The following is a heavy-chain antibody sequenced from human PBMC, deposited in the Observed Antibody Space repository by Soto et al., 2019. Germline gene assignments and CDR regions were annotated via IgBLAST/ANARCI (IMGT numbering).Heavy chain of an antibody. CDR3: ARDKSTFLGDSDY. CDR1: GYTFTSYC. V-gene: IGHV1-18*01. CDR2: INPENGDT. D-gene: IGHD3-3*01. Sequence: QVQLQQSGAEVKKPGASLKVSCRASGYTFTSYCISWVRQAPGQGLEWMAWINPENGDTKYGQKFQGRVTMTTDTSTSTAYMELRSLRSEDKAMYYCARDKSTFLGDSDYWGQGTLVAVSS. J-gene: IGHJ4*02.